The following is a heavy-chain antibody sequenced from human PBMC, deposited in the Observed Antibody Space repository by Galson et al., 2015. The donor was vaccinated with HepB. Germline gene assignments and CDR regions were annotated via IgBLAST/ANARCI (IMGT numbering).Heavy chain of an antibody. Sequence: SLRLSCAASGFNFNSYSINWVRQAPGKGLEWVSYISSSSVSIYYADSVKGRFTISRDNAKNRLFMDMDSLTVEDTAVYFCARTITPAPIPLFDSWGQGTLVTVSS. CDR3: ARTITPAPIPLFDS. J-gene: IGHJ4*02. CDR1: GFNFNSYS. D-gene: IGHD3-10*01. V-gene: IGHV3-48*04. CDR2: ISSSSVSI.